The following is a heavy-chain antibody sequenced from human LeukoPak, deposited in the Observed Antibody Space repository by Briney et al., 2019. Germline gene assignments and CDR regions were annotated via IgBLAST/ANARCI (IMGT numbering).Heavy chain of an antibody. CDR2: IYYSGST. CDR1: GGSISSYY. V-gene: IGHV4-59*01. CDR3: ARVDYGDAFDI. D-gene: IGHD4-17*01. Sequence: SETLSLTCTVSGGSISSYYWSWIRQPPGKGLEWIGYIYYSGSTNYNPSLKSRVTISVDTSKNQFSLKLSSVTAADTAVYYCARVDYGDAFDIWGQGTMVTVSS. J-gene: IGHJ3*02.